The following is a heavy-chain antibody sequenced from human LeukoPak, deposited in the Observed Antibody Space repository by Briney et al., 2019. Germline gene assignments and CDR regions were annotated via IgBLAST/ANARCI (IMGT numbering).Heavy chain of an antibody. CDR2: MSFDGSIE. CDR3: AKRSPYAERGSYYLDY. Sequence: GGTLRLSCAASGFTFSTYAMHWVRQAPGKGLEWVAVMSFDGSIEEYADSVKGRFTISRDNAKNTLYLEMNSLRVEDTAVYYCAKRSPYAERGSYYLDYWGQGTLVTVFS. V-gene: IGHV3-30*18. D-gene: IGHD1-26*01. J-gene: IGHJ4*02. CDR1: GFTFSTYA.